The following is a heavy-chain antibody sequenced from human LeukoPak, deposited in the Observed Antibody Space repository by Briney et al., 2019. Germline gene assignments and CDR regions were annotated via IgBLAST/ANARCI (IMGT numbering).Heavy chain of an antibody. J-gene: IGHJ4*02. Sequence: ASVKVSCKASGYTFTGYYMHWVRQAPGQGLEWMGWTNPNSGGTNYAQKFQGRVTMTRDTSISTAYTELSRLRSDDTAVYYCAGVRYGSGSYDYWGQGTLVTVSS. CDR3: AGVRYGSGSYDY. CDR1: GYTFTGYY. D-gene: IGHD3-10*01. CDR2: TNPNSGGT. V-gene: IGHV1-2*02.